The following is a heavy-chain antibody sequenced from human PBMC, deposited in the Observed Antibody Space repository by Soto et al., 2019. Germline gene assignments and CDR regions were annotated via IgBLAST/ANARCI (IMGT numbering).Heavy chain of an antibody. CDR2: ISYDGSNK. D-gene: IGHD2-15*01. J-gene: IGHJ6*02. CDR1: GFTFSSYG. Sequence: GGSLRLSCAASGFTFSSYGMHWVRQAPGKGLEWVAVISYDGSNKYYADSVKGRFTISRDNSKNTLYLQMNSLRAEDTAVYYCAKGGFNNYYYYGMDVWGQGTTVTVSS. V-gene: IGHV3-30*18. CDR3: AKGGFNNYYYYGMDV.